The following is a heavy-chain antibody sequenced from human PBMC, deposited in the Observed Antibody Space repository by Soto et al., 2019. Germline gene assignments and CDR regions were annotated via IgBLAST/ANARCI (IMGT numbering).Heavy chain of an antibody. J-gene: IGHJ5*02. V-gene: IGHV4-38-2*01. D-gene: IGHD3-22*01. CDR3: ARVGPWVPYYYDSSLYTFETWFDP. Sequence: PSCCMAISRAVCGYSMWIWFYWGCLKQPTGKGLEWLGSIYHGGSTYYNPPLNSRVTLSIDMTNNHVSLILNSVTAADTAVYYCARVGPWVPYYYDSSLYTFETWFDPRRHGTLVPVFS. CDR2: IYHGGST. CDR1: GYSMWIWFY.